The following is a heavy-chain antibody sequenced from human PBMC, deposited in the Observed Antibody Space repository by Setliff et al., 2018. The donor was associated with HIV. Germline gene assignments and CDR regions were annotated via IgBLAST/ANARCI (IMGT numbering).Heavy chain of an antibody. Sequence: PSETLSLTCTVSGGSISSYYWSWIRQPPGKGLEWIGYIYYSERTNYNPSLKSRVTVSLDTSQNQFSLNLSSVTAADTAVYYCARSRPRSMDFYMDVWAKGPRSPSP. CDR2: IYYSERT. V-gene: IGHV4-59*01. CDR3: ARSRPRSMDFYMDV. J-gene: IGHJ6*03. CDR1: GGSISSYY. D-gene: IGHD2-8*01.